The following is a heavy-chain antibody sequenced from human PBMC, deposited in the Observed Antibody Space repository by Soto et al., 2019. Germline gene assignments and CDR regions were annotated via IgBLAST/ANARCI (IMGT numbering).Heavy chain of an antibody. D-gene: IGHD4-17*01. CDR2: ISTSSSYI. J-gene: IGHJ4*02. CDR1: GFTFSSYS. Sequence: GGSLRLSCAASGFTFSSYSMNWVRQAPGKGLEWVSSISTSSSYIYYADSVKGRVTISKDNAKNSMYLQMNSLRAEDKGVYYCTSDPRLASYGVDYWGQGTEVTVSS. V-gene: IGHV3-21*01. CDR3: TSDPRLASYGVDY.